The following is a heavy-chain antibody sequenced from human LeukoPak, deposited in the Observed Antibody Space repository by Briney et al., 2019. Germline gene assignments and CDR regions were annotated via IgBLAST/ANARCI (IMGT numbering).Heavy chain of an antibody. J-gene: IGHJ5*02. Sequence: PGGSLRLSRAASGFTFSSYSMNWVCQAPGKGLEWVSYISSASNTIYYADSVKGRFTISRDNAKNSLYLQMNSLRAEDTAMYYCARDGWFGDYNWFDPWGQGALVTVSS. CDR2: ISSASNTI. CDR3: ARDGWFGDYNWFDP. D-gene: IGHD3-10*01. CDR1: GFTFSSYS. V-gene: IGHV3-48*01.